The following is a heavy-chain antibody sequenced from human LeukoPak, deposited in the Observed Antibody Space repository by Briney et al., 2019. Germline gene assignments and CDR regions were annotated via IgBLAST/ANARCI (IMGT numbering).Heavy chain of an antibody. D-gene: IGHD3-3*01. V-gene: IGHV1-2*02. CDR2: INPNSGGT. CDR3: ARVRNYYDFWSGYYSYYFDY. CDR1: GYTFTGYY. J-gene: IGHJ4*02. Sequence: PRASVKVSCKASGYTFTGYYMHWVRQAPGQGLEWMGWINPNSGGTNYAQKFQGRVTMTRDTSISTAYMELSRLRSDDTAVYYCARVRNYYDFWSGYYSYYFDYWGQGTLVTVSS.